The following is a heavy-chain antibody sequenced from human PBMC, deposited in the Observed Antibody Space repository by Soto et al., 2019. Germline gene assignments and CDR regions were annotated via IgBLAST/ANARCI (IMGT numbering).Heavy chain of an antibody. CDR1: GYTFTACY. V-gene: IGHV1-2*04. CDR3: ARVDEFIAVAVTGYYYVMDV. D-gene: IGHD6-19*01. Sequence: ASVRVSRRAFGYTFTACYMHCVRQAPGKGLEWMGWINPNSGGTNYAQKFQGWVTMTRDTSISTAYMELSRLRSDDTAVYYCARVDEFIAVAVTGYYYVMDVWGQGTTVTVS. J-gene: IGHJ6*02. CDR2: INPNSGGT.